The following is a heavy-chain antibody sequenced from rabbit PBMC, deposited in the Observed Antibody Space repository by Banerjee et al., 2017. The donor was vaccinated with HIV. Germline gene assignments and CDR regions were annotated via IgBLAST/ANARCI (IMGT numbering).Heavy chain of an antibody. V-gene: IGHV1S45*01. CDR1: GFSFSNKYV. CDR3: ARDFTL. J-gene: IGHJ4*01. Sequence: QEQLEESGGDLVKPEGSLTLTCTASGFSFSNKYVMCWVRQAPGKGLEWIACIDAGGGAPVYASWARGRFTISKTSSTTVTLQMTSLTAADTATYFCARDFTLWGPGTLVTVS. CDR2: IDAGGGAP.